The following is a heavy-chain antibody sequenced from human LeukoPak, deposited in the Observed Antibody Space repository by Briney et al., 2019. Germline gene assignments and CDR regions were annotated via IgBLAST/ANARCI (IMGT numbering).Heavy chain of an antibody. D-gene: IGHD2-2*01. J-gene: IGHJ5*02. CDR3: ARILRIVVVPAAKKHTPWFDP. V-gene: IGHV2-26*01. CDR1: GFSLSNARMG. CDR2: IFSNDEK. Sequence: ESGPVLVKPTETLTLTCTVSGFSLSNARMGVSWIRQPPGKALEWLAHIFSNDEKSYSTSLKSRLTISKDTSKSQVVLTMTNVDPVDTATYYCARILRIVVVPAAKKHTPWFDPWGQGTLVTVSS.